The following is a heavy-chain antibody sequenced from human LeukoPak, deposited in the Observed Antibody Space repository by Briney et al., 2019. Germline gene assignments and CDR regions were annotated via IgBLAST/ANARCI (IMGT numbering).Heavy chain of an antibody. Sequence: PGGSLRLSCAASGFTFSSYDMHWVRQATGKGLEWVSGVSASGHYTYYADSAKGRFTISRDNSKNTLYLQMNSLRAEDTALYYCAKDGSWGDYYFYFYIDVWGKGTTVTVSS. CDR3: AKDGSWGDYYFYFYIDV. V-gene: IGHV3-23*01. CDR2: VSASGHYT. CDR1: GFTFSSYD. D-gene: IGHD3-16*01. J-gene: IGHJ6*03.